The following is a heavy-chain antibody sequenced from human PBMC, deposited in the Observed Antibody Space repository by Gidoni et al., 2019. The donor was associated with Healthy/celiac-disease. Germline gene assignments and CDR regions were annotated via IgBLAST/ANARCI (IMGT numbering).Heavy chain of an antibody. CDR3: TREGSIAAAGFFDY. D-gene: IGHD6-13*01. V-gene: IGHV3-49*04. J-gene: IGHJ4*02. CDR1: GFTFGDYA. Sequence: EVQLVESGGGLVQPGRSLRLSCTASGFTFGDYAMSWVRQAPGKGLEWVGFIRSKAYGGTTEYAASVKGRFTISRDDSKSIAYLQMNSLKTEDTAVYYCTREGSIAAAGFFDYWGQGTLVTVSS. CDR2: IRSKAYGGTT.